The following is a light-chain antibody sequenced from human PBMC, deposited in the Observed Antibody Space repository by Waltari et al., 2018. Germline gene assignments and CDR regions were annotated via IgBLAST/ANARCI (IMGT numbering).Light chain of an antibody. CDR1: QSVGSS. CDR2: DAS. V-gene: IGKV3-11*01. J-gene: IGKJ5*01. CDR3: QQRSNWPPIT. Sequence: EIVLTQSPVTLSLAPGERATLSCWASQSVGSSLAWYQQRPGQAPRLLMYDASNRAPGVPARFNGSGSGTDFTLTIISLQSEDSAVYYCQQRSNWPPITFGQGTRLEIK.